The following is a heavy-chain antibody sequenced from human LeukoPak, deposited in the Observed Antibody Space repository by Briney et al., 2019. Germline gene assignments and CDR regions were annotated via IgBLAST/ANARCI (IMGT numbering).Heavy chain of an antibody. CDR3: ARAAPGYCSSTSCRNYYYYGMDV. V-gene: IGHV1-46*01. CDR1: GYTFTSYY. Sequence: ASVKVSCKASGYTFTSYYMHWVRQAPGQGLEWMGIISPSGGSTSYAQKFQGRVTMTRDTSTSTVYMELSSLRSEDTAVYYCARAAPGYCSSTSCRNYYYYGMDVWGQGTTVTVSS. D-gene: IGHD2-2*01. CDR2: ISPSGGST. J-gene: IGHJ6*02.